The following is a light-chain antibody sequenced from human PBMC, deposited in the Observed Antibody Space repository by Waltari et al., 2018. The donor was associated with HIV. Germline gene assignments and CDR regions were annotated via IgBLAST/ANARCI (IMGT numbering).Light chain of an antibody. Sequence: DIQMTQSPSSLSASVGDRVTITFRASQGIRNDLAWFQQKPGKAPKRLIYTASSLQSGVPSRFSGSGSVTEFTLTISSLQSEDFATYYCLQHNTYPWTFGQGTKVEMK. V-gene: IGKV1-17*01. CDR2: TAS. CDR1: QGIRND. J-gene: IGKJ1*01. CDR3: LQHNTYPWT.